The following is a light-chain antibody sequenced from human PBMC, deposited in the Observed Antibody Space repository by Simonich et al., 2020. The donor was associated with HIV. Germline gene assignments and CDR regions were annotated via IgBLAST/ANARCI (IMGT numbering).Light chain of an antibody. J-gene: IGKJ4*01. Sequence: EIVMTQSPATLSVSPGERATPSCRASQSVSSNLAWYQQKPGQAPRLLIYGASTRATGIPARFSGSGSGTEFTLTISSLEPEDFAVYYCQQRSNWPLTFGGGTKVEIK. V-gene: IGKV3-15*01. CDR2: GAS. CDR1: QSVSSN. CDR3: QQRSNWPLT.